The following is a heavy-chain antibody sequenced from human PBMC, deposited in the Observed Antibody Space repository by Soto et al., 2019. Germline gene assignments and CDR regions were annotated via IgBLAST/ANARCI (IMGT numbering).Heavy chain of an antibody. CDR2: ITYTGVST. J-gene: IGHJ6*02. Sequence: GGSMRLSCAASEFSFDDYAMSWVRQAPGKGLEWVSSITYTGVSTYYADSVKGRFTISRDNSRDTLFLQMNSLKTEDTAVYYCTTDPFPTRPLGDFWSGYYSPSTEDGMDVWGQGTTVTVSS. V-gene: IGHV3-23*01. CDR1: EFSFDDYA. D-gene: IGHD3-3*01. CDR3: TTDPFPTRPLGDFWSGYYSPSTEDGMDV.